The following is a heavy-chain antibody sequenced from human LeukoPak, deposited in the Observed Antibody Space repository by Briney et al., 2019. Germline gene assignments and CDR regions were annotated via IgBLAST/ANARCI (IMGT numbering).Heavy chain of an antibody. D-gene: IGHD6-19*01. V-gene: IGHV3-21*01. CDR2: ISISSSYR. Sequence: PGGSLRLSCAASGFTFNSYSMNWVRQAPGKGLEWVSSISISSSYRYYADSVKGRFTISRDNAKNSLYVQMNSLRAEDTAVYYCARGRAHELHSGWYLPFDYWGQGTLVTVSS. J-gene: IGHJ4*02. CDR3: ARGRAHELHSGWYLPFDY. CDR1: GFTFNSYS.